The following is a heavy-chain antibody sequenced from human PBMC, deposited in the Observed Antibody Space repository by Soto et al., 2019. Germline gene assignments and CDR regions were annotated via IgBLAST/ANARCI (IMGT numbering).Heavy chain of an antibody. Sequence: QVQLQESGPGLVKPSQTLSLTCTVSGGSISSGDYYWSWIRQPPGKGLEWIGYIYYSGSTYYNPSLKSRVTIAVDTSKNQFSLKLSSVTAADTAVYYCARDLVRGLQLFDPWGQGTLVTVSS. CDR2: IYYSGST. D-gene: IGHD3-10*02. V-gene: IGHV4-30-4*01. CDR1: GGSISSGDYY. J-gene: IGHJ5*02. CDR3: ARDLVRGLQLFDP.